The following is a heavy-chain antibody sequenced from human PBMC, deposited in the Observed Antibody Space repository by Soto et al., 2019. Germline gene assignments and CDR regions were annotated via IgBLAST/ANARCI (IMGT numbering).Heavy chain of an antibody. CDR3: ASSAARRTYGMDV. J-gene: IGHJ6*02. V-gene: IGHV3-74*01. D-gene: IGHD6-6*01. CDR1: GFTFSSYW. Sequence: PGGSLRLSCAAPGFTFSSYWMHWVRQAPGKGLVWVSRMNSDGSSTSYADSVKGRFTISRDNAKNTLYLQMNSLRAEDTAVYYCASSAARRTYGMDVWGQGTTVTVSS. CDR2: MNSDGSST.